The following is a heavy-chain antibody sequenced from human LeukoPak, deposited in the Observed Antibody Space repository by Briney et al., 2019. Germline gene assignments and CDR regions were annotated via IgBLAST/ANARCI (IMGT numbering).Heavy chain of an antibody. CDR1: GFTFDDYA. V-gene: IGHV3-9*01. Sequence: GGSLRLSCAASGFTFDDYAMHWVRQAPGKGLEWVSGISWNSGSIGYADSVKGRSTISRDNAKNSLYLQMNSLRAEDTALYYCVKDYDSSGYYPSYWGQGTLVTVSS. J-gene: IGHJ4*02. CDR3: VKDYDSSGYYPSY. CDR2: ISWNSGSI. D-gene: IGHD3-22*01.